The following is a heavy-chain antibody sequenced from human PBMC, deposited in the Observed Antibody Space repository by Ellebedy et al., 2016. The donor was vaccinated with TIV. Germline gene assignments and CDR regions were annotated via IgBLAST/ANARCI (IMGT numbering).Heavy chain of an antibody. CDR2: ISRTSSII. D-gene: IGHD4-11*01. V-gene: IGHV3-21*01. J-gene: IGHJ4*02. Sequence: PEGSLRLSCAASGFTFSSYSFNWVRQAPGKGLEWVSGISRTSSIINYADSVKGRFTISRDNANNSLYLQMDSLRADDTAVYYCTRGHSNCDFWGQGTLVTVSS. CDR3: TRGHSNCDF. CDR1: GFTFSSYS.